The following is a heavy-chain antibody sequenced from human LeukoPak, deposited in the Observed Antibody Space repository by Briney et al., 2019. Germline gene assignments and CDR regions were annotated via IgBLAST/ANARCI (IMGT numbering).Heavy chain of an antibody. Sequence: GGSLRLSCAASGFTFSSYSMNWVRQAPGKGLGWVSYISSSSSTIYYADSVKGRFTISRDNSKNTLYLQMNSLRDEDTAVYYCAKDQAARFTIFGVVTLDYWGQGTLVTVSS. CDR3: AKDQAARFTIFGVVTLDY. V-gene: IGHV3-48*02. CDR1: GFTFSSYS. D-gene: IGHD3-3*01. J-gene: IGHJ4*02. CDR2: ISSSSSTI.